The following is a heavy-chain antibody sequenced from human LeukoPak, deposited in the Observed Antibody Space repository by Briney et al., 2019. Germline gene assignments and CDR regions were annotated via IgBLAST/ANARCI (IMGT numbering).Heavy chain of an antibody. V-gene: IGHV3-48*01. J-gene: IGHJ6*03. Sequence: GGSLRLSCAASGLTFSSYSMNWVRQAAGKGLEWVSYISSSSSTIYYADSVKGRFTISRDNAKNSLYLQMNSLRAEDTAVYYCARGRYYMDVWGKGTTVTVSS. CDR3: ARGRYYMDV. CDR2: ISSSSSTI. CDR1: GLTFSSYS.